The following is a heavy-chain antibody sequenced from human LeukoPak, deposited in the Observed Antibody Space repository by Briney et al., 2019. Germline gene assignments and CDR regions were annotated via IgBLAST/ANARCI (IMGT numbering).Heavy chain of an antibody. J-gene: IGHJ4*02. V-gene: IGHV3-11*01. CDR3: ARVGRLQYGDYVAFDY. CDR1: GFTFTDYY. CDR2: ISVSGTTM. D-gene: IGHD4-17*01. Sequence: GVSLRLSCTTSGFTFTDYYMSWIRQAPGKGLEWVSYISVSGTTMYYADSEKGRFTLSRDNAKNSLYLQMNSLRAEDTAVYYCARVGRLQYGDYVAFDYWGQGALVTVSS.